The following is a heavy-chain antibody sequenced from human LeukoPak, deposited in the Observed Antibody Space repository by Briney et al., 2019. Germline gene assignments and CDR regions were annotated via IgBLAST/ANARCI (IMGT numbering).Heavy chain of an antibody. J-gene: IGHJ6*02. CDR2: INHSGST. CDR1: GGSFSGYY. CDR3: ARRYYYGSGSYHYYYYYGMDV. V-gene: IGHV4-34*01. Sequence: PSETLSLTCAVYGGSFSGYYWSWIRQPPGKGLEWIGEINHSGSTNYNPSLKSRVTISVDTSKNQFSLKLSSVTAADTAVYYCARRYYYGSGSYHYYYYYGMDVWGQGTTVTVSS. D-gene: IGHD3-10*01.